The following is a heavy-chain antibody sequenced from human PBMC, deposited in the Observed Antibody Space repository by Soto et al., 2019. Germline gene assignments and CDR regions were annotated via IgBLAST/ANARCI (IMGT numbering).Heavy chain of an antibody. D-gene: IGHD3-9*01. CDR2: ISAYNGNT. V-gene: IGHV1-18*01. CDR3: ARDGDAVYDILTGYSNWFDP. CDR1: GYTFTSYS. Sequence: ASVKVSCKASGYTFTSYSISWVRQAPGQGLEWMGWISAYNGNTNYAQKLQGRVTMTTDTSTSTAYMELRSLRSDDTAVYYCARDGDAVYDILTGYSNWFDPWGQGTLVTVSS. J-gene: IGHJ5*02.